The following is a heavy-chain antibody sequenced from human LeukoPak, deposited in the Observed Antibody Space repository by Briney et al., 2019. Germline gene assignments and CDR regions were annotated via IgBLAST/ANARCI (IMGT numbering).Heavy chain of an antibody. J-gene: IGHJ3*02. CDR2: ISSSSSYI. V-gene: IGHV3-11*06. CDR1: GFRFSDYY. Sequence: GGSLRLSCAASGFRFSDYYMSWIRQAPGKGLEWVSSISSSSSYIYYADSVKGRFTISRDNAKNSLYLQMNSLRAEDTAVYYCAIIGYCSGGSCYSNDAFDIWGQGTMVTVSS. CDR3: AIIGYCSGGSCYSNDAFDI. D-gene: IGHD2-15*01.